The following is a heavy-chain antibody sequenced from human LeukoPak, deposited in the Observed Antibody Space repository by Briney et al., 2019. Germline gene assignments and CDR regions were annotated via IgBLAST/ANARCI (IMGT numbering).Heavy chain of an antibody. CDR2: IFYSGST. J-gene: IGHJ4*02. D-gene: IGHD2-8*01. CDR3: ARDNMVYAIFDY. V-gene: IGHV4-39*07. CDR1: SGSISTSNYY. Sequence: PSETLSLTCTVSSGSISTSNYYWGWVRQPPGKALEWIGNIFYSGSTYYSPSLKSRVTISLDTSRNQFSLKLSSVTAADTAVYYCARDNMVYAIFDYWGQGTLVTVSS.